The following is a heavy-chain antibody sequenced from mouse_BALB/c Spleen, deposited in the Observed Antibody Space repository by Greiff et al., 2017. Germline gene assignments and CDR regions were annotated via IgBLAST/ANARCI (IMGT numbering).Heavy chain of an antibody. Sequence: EVKLVESGGGLVKPGGSLKLSCAASGFTFSSYTMSWVRQTPEKRLEWVATISSGGSYTYYPDSVKGRFTISRDNAKNTLYLQMSSLKSEDTAMYYCTRDPYHTLTVDAMDYWGQGTSVTVSS. CDR1: GFTFSSYT. V-gene: IGHV5-6-4*01. J-gene: IGHJ4*01. CDR3: TRDPYHTLTVDAMDY. CDR2: ISSGGSYT.